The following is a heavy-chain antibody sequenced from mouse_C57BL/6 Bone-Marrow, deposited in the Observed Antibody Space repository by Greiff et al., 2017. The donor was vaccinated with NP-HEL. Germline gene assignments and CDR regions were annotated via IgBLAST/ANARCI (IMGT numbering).Heavy chain of an antibody. CDR3: ARGGTTVVATDY. V-gene: IGHV1-64*01. CDR1: GYTFTSYW. Sequence: QVQLQQPGAELVKPGASVKLSCKASGYTFTSYWMHWVKQRPGPGLEWIGMIHPNSGSTNYNEKFKSKATLTVDKSSSTAYMQLSSLTSEDSAVYYCARGGTTVVATDYWGQGTTLKVSS. D-gene: IGHD1-1*01. CDR2: IHPNSGST. J-gene: IGHJ2*01.